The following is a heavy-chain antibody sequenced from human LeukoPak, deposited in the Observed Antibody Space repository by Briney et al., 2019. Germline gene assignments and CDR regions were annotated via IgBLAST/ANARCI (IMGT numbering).Heavy chain of an antibody. D-gene: IGHD4-17*01. CDR1: GFSFDTYW. CDR3: ARHPYGVLDY. Sequence: PGGSLRLSCAVSGFSFDTYWMTWVRQAPGKGLEWVANIKPDGSEKYYVDSVKGRFTISRDNARNLLYLQMNSLRAEDTAVYYCARHPYGVLDYWGQGTLVTVTS. V-gene: IGHV3-7*01. J-gene: IGHJ4*02. CDR2: IKPDGSEK.